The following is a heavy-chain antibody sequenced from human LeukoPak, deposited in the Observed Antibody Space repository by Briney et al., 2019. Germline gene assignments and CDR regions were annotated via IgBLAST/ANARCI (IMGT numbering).Heavy chain of an antibody. Sequence: GASVKVSCKASGYIFTDYFIHWVRQAPGQGPEWMGRINPNTGGTDYVQKFQGRVTMTRDTSLSTAFMELSSLKSDDTAVYYCARVSYGNNATPFDFWGQGTLVTVHS. V-gene: IGHV1-2*06. D-gene: IGHD2-8*01. CDR3: ARVSYGNNATPFDF. CDR2: INPNTGGT. CDR1: GYIFTDYF. J-gene: IGHJ4*02.